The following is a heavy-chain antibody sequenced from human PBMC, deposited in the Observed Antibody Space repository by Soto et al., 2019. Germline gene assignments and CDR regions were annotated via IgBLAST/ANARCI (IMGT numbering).Heavy chain of an antibody. CDR2: INPADSDI. CDR1: GCSFTSNW. D-gene: IGHD3-16*01. Sequence: PGESLKISCQGSGCSFTSNWIGWVRQMPGKGLEWMGIINPADSDIKYGPSFQGQVTISADKSIGTAYLQWSSLKASDTAMYYCARHQRDDASRKIDCWGQGTLVTVSS. CDR3: ARHQRDDASRKIDC. J-gene: IGHJ4*02. V-gene: IGHV5-51*01.